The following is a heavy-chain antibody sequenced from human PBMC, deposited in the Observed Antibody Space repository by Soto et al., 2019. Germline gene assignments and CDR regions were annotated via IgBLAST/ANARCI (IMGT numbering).Heavy chain of an antibody. V-gene: IGHV4-30-4*08. CDR2: IYYTGGT. Sequence: QVQLQESGPGLVEPSQTLSLTCTVSGGSIGSTDSYWSWIRRPPGKGLEWIGYIYYTGGTFYNPSLKSRFTISLETSSNQFSLTLTSVTATDTGIYYCARGGSGWAEYFQHWGQGTLVAVSS. D-gene: IGHD6-25*01. J-gene: IGHJ1*01. CDR1: GGSIGSTDSY. CDR3: ARGGSGWAEYFQH.